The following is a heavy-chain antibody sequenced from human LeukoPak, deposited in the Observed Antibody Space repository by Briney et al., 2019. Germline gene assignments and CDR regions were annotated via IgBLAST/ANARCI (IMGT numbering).Heavy chain of an antibody. Sequence: SETLSLTCAVYGGSFSGYYWSWIRQPPGKGLEWIGEINHSGSTNYNPSLKSRVTISVDTSKNQFSLKLSSVTAADTAVYYCARDSGSSSWEWDAFDIWGQGTVVTVSS. J-gene: IGHJ3*02. D-gene: IGHD6-13*01. CDR3: ARDSGSSSWEWDAFDI. V-gene: IGHV4-34*01. CDR1: GGSFSGYY. CDR2: INHSGST.